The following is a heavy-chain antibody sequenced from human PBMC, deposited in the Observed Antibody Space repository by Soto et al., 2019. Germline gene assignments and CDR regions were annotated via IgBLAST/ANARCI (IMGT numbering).Heavy chain of an antibody. CDR1: GFTFSDYY. J-gene: IGHJ4*02. D-gene: IGHD2-8*01. CDR2: ISSRSSTI. Sequence: PGGSLRLSCAASGFTFSDYYMSWIRQAPGKGLEWVSYISSRSSTIFYADSVKGRFTISRDNVKNSLYLQMNSLGAEDTAVYYCASGTNGAFFVYWGQGILVTVSS. V-gene: IGHV3-11*01. CDR3: ASGTNGAFFVY.